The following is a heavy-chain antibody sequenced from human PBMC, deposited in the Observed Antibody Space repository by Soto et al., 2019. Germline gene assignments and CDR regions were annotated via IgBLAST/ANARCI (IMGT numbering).Heavy chain of an antibody. J-gene: IGHJ6*02. CDR3: ARAHYGDYGYGMDV. V-gene: IGHV4-39*01. Sequence: SETLSLTCTVSGGSISSTTYYWGWMRQPPGKGLEWIASIFIGGNTYYNPSLKSRVTISVDTSTSQFSLKLSSVTAADTAVYYCARAHYGDYGYGMDVWGQGTTVTVSS. D-gene: IGHD4-17*01. CDR2: IFIGGNT. CDR1: GGSISSTTYY.